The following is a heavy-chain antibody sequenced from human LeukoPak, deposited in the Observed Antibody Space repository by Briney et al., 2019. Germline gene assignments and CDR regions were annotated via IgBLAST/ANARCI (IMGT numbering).Heavy chain of an antibody. Sequence: SETLSLTCTVSGGSISSYYWSWIRQPPGKGLEWIGYIYYSGSTNYNPSLKSRATISVDTSKNQFSLKLSSVTAADTAVYYCARVVTAMSNYYYYMDVWGKGTTVTVSS. J-gene: IGHJ6*03. D-gene: IGHD5-18*01. CDR1: GGSISSYY. CDR3: ARVVTAMSNYYYYMDV. CDR2: IYYSGST. V-gene: IGHV4-59*01.